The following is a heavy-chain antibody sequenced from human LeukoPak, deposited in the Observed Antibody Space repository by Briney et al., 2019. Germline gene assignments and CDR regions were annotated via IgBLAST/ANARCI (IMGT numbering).Heavy chain of an antibody. Sequence: RGGSLRLSCAASGFHFSAYDMHWVRQAPGEGLEWVAYFGHSGTIYYADSVRGRFTISRDNAKNSLHLQMNSLRADDTAVYYCAGYGDYPYWGQGTPVTVSS. V-gene: IGHV3-69-1*01. CDR1: GFHFSAYD. CDR3: AGYGDYPY. J-gene: IGHJ4*02. CDR2: FGHSGTI. D-gene: IGHD4-17*01.